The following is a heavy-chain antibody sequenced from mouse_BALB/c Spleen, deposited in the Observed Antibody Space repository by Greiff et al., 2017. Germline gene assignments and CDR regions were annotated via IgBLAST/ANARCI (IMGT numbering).Heavy chain of an antibody. CDR3: ASIRLSYAMDY. V-gene: IGHV1-87*01. D-gene: IGHD2-12*01. J-gene: IGHJ4*01. CDR1: GYTFTSYW. Sequence: QVQLQQSGAELARPGASVKLSCKASGYTFTSYWMQWVKQRPGQGLEWIGAIYPGDGDTRYTQKFKGKATLTADKSSSTAYMQLSSLASEDSAVYYCASIRLSYAMDYWGQGTSVTVSS. CDR2: IYPGDGDT.